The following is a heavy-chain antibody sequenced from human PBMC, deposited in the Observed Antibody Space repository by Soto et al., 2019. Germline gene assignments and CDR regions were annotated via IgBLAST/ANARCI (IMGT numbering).Heavy chain of an antibody. V-gene: IGHV4-59*01. J-gene: IGHJ6*03. D-gene: IGHD5-18*01. CDR1: GDSIRDYY. CDR3: AREGYSYGPAYYYYYMDV. Sequence: SETLSLTSIVSGDSIRDYYWHWIRQPPGKGLEWIGYIFYNGSTNYNPSLKSRVTISIDTSKNQFSLKLTSVSAADTAVYYCAREGYSYGPAYYYYYMDVWGKGTTVTVS. CDR2: IFYNGST.